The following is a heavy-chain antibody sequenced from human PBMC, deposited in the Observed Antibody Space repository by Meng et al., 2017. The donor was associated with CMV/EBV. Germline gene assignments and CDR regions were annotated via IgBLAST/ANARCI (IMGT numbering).Heavy chain of an antibody. D-gene: IGHD1-14*01. CDR2: IYYSGST. CDR3: ARVTSRVAGAFDY. V-gene: IGHV4-30-4*08. CDR1: GGSISSGDYY. J-gene: IGHJ4*02. Sequence: QVQLPESGPGLVKPSQTSSLTCTVSGGSISSGDYYWSWIRQPPGKGLEWIGYIYYSGSTYYNPSLKSRVTISVDTSKNQFSLKLSSVTAADTAVYYCARVTSRVAGAFDYWGQGTLVTVSS.